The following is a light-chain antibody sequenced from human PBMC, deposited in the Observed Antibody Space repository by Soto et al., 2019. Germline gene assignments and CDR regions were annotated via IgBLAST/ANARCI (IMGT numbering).Light chain of an antibody. V-gene: IGKV3-20*01. CDR3: QQYGSSSGT. Sequence: VLTQAPGTLSLNPGERATLSCRASQSVSSSYLAWYQHNPGPPPRLLISGASSRATGIPDRFSGSGSGTDFPLTISILEPEDFAVYYCQQYGSSSGTLGQGTRVDSK. CDR1: QSVSSSY. J-gene: IGKJ1*01. CDR2: GAS.